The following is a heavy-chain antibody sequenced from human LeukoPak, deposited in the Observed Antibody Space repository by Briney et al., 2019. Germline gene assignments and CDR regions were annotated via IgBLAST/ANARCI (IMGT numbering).Heavy chain of an antibody. CDR2: ISGGGDGT. J-gene: IGHJ4*02. V-gene: IGHV3-23*01. CDR1: GFTFRTYA. D-gene: IGHD5-18*01. CDR3: TTIEVDRAMVTGFNY. Sequence: GGSLRLSCAASGFTFRTYAMSWVRQAPGKGLEWVSGISGGGDGTNYADSVKGRFTISRDNSKNMLYLQMNSLKTEDTAVYYCTTIEVDRAMVTGFNYWGQGTLVTVSS.